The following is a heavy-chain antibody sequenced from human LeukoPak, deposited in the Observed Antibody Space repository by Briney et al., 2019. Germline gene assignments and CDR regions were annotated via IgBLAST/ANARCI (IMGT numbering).Heavy chain of an antibody. V-gene: IGHV3-74*01. CDR3: ARDRIAAAGTGWFDP. D-gene: IGHD6-13*01. J-gene: IGHJ5*02. CDR1: GFTFSSYW. CDR2: INSDGSST. Sequence: GGSLRLSCAASGFTFSSYWMHWVRQAPGKGLVWVSRINSDGSSTSYADSVKGRFTISRDNAKNTLYLQMNSLRAEDTAVYYCARDRIAAAGTGWFDPWGQGTLVTVSS.